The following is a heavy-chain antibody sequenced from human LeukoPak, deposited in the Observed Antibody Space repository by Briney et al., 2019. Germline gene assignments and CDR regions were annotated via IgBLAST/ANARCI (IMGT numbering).Heavy chain of an antibody. CDR1: GYTFTSYG. Sequence: ASVKVSCKASGYTFTSYGISWVRQAPGQGLEWMGWISAYNGNTNYAQKLQGRVTMTTDTSTSTAYMELRSLRSDDTAVYYCARAIRIIVGALVQAFDIWGQGTMVTDSS. V-gene: IGHV1-18*01. J-gene: IGHJ3*02. CDR3: ARAIRIIVGALVQAFDI. D-gene: IGHD1-26*01. CDR2: ISAYNGNT.